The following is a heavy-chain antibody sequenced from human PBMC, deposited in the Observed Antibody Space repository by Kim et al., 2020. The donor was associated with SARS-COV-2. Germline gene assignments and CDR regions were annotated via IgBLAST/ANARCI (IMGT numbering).Heavy chain of an antibody. CDR1: GFTFSSYG. CDR3: AREGGYSYGLGGYYFDY. J-gene: IGHJ4*01. CDR2: ISYDGSNK. Sequence: GGSLRLSCAASGFTFSSYGMHWVRQAPGKGLEWVAVISYDGSNKYYADSVKGRFTISRDNSKNTLYLQMNSLRAEDTAVYYCAREGGYSYGLGGYYFDY. D-gene: IGHD5-18*01. V-gene: IGHV3-33*05.